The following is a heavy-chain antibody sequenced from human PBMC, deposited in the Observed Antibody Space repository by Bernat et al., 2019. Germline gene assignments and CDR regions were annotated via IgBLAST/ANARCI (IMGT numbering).Heavy chain of an antibody. Sequence: EVQLVESGGGLVQPGGSLRLSCSASGFTFSSYAMHWVRQAPGKGLQYVSAISSNGGSTYYADSVKGRFTISRDNSKNTLYLQISSVRAEDTAVYYCMTDLVELEHGLKCYYYYGMGVWGPGATVTVSS. CDR3: MTDLVELEHGLKCYYYYGMGV. CDR2: ISSNGGST. D-gene: IGHD1-7*01. V-gene: IGHV3-64D*06. J-gene: IGHJ6*02. CDR1: GFTFSSYA.